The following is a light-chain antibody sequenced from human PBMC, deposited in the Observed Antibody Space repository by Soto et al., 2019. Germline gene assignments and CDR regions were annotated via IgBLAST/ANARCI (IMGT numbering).Light chain of an antibody. CDR1: QSVTSSY. CDR2: GAS. CDR3: QQYGSSPTWT. Sequence: EIVLTQSPGTLSLSPGERATLSCRASQSVTSSYLACYQQKPGQAPRLLIYGASSRATGIPDRFSGSGSGTDFTLTISRLEPEDFAVYYCQQYGSSPTWTFGQGTKAEIQ. V-gene: IGKV3-20*01. J-gene: IGKJ1*01.